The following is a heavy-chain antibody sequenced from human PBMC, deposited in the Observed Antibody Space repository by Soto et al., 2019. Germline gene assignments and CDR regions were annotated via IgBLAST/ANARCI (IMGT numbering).Heavy chain of an antibody. CDR2: IYYSGST. D-gene: IGHD3-3*01. CDR1: GGSISSGDYY. J-gene: IGHJ5*02. CDR3: ARSEFRFLEHSHPGWFDP. V-gene: IGHV4-30-4*01. Sequence: PSETLSLTCTVSGGSISSGDYYWSWIRQPPGKGLEWIGYIYYSGSTYYNPSLKSRVTISVDTSKNQFSLKLSSVTAADTAVYYCARSEFRFLEHSHPGWFDPWGQGTLVTVSS.